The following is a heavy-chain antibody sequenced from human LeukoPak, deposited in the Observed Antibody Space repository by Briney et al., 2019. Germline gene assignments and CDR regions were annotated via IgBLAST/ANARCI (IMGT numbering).Heavy chain of an antibody. CDR3: ARNAYGAQTPSDV. Sequence: PGQSLRLSCAASGFTFDDYGMSWVRQAPGKGLEWVSGINWNGGTAGYADSVKGRFAISRDNAKNSLYLQMNSLRAEDTAVYYCARNAYGAQTPSDVWGQGTTVTVSS. V-gene: IGHV3-20*04. CDR2: INWNGGTA. CDR1: GFTFDDYG. J-gene: IGHJ6*02. D-gene: IGHD4-17*01.